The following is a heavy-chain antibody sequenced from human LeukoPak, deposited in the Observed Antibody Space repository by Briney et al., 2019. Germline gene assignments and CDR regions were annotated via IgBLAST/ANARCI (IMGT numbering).Heavy chain of an antibody. D-gene: IGHD2-15*01. J-gene: IGHJ6*04. CDR1: GGSFSGYY. CDR3: ARIGCSGGSCYLNYYYGMDV. CDR2: INHSGST. V-gene: IGHV4-34*01. Sequence: SETLSLTCAVYGGSFSGYYWSWIRQPPGKGLEWIREINHSGSTNYNPSLKSRVTISVDTSKNQFSLKLSSVTAADTAVYYCARIGCSGGSCYLNYYYGMDVWGKGTTVTVSS.